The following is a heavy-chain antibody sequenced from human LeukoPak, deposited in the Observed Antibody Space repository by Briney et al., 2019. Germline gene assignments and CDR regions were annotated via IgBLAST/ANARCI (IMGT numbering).Heavy chain of an antibody. CDR2: LYNTGNT. CDR3: ARLTPAAGRLYFVD. CDR1: GFTVNSNY. D-gene: IGHD6-13*01. Sequence: GGSLRLSCAASGFTVNSNYLSWVRQAPGKGLEWVSTLYNTGNTYYANSVKGRFSISRDNSKNTLFLQVNSLRAEDTAVYYCARLTPAAGRLYFVDWGPGTLVTVSS. J-gene: IGHJ4*02. V-gene: IGHV3-53*01.